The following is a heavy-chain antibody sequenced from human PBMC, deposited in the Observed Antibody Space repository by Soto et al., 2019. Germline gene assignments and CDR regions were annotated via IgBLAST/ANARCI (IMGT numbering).Heavy chain of an antibody. D-gene: IGHD3-10*01. CDR3: ARVAQPELWFGRGRAFDI. J-gene: IGHJ3*02. CDR1: GFTFSSYA. Sequence: GGSLRLSCAASGFTFSSYAMHWVRQAPGKGLEWVAVISYDGSNKYYADSVKGRFTISRDNSKNTLYLQMNSLRAEDTAVYYCARVAQPELWFGRGRAFDIWGQGTMVTVSS. CDR2: ISYDGSNK. V-gene: IGHV3-30-3*01.